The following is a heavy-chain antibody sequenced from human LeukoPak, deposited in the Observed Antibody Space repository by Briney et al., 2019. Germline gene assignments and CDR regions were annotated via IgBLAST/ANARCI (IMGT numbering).Heavy chain of an antibody. D-gene: IGHD4-11*01. CDR2: INQGGSET. CDR1: EFSFSDFW. Sequence: SGGSLRLSCAASEFSFSDFWMGWVRQAPGKGLEWVAIINQGGSETYYVDSVKGRFTISRDNAKESLFLQMNSLRAEDTAVYYCTKGRSNHYWGQGTLVTVST. V-gene: IGHV3-7*01. J-gene: IGHJ4*02. CDR3: TKGRSNHY.